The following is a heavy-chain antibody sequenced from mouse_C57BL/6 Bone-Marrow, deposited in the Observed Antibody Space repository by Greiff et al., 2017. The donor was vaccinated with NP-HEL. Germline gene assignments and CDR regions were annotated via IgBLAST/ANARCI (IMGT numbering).Heavy chain of an antibody. CDR1: GYTFTDYN. J-gene: IGHJ4*01. V-gene: IGHV1-18*01. D-gene: IGHD2-3*01. Sequence: VQLKESGPELVKPGASVKIPCKASGYTFTDYNMGWVKQSHGKSLEWIGDINPNNGGTIYNQKFKGKATLTVDKSSSTAYMELRSLTSEDTAVYYCARRWLYYYAMDYWGQGTSVTVSS. CDR2: INPNNGGT. CDR3: ARRWLYYYAMDY.